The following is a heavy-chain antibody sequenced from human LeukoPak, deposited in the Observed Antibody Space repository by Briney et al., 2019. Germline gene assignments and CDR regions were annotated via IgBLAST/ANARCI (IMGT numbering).Heavy chain of an antibody. J-gene: IGHJ3*02. V-gene: IGHV1-69*13. CDR2: IIPILGTA. CDR3: ARNQRRLRTSAFDI. D-gene: IGHD1-1*01. Sequence: ASVKVSCKASGGTFSSYAISWVRRAPGQGLEWMGGIIPILGTANYAQKFQGRVTITADESTSTAYMELSSLRSEDTAVYYCARNQRRLRTSAFDIWGQGTMVTVSS. CDR1: GGTFSSYA.